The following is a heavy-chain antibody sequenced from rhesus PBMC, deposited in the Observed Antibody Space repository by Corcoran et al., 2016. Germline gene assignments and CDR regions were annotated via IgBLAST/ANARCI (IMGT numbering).Heavy chain of an antibody. J-gene: IGHJ4*01. D-gene: IGHD6-31*01. CDR2: IPGASTST. Sequence: QVQLQESGPGVMKPSETLSLTCAVSGGSISDSYWWTWLRHAPGKGLEWIGYIPGASTSTNYNPSLKSRVTISKDTSKNEFSLKLSSVTAADTAVYYCARSFISAGALDSWGQGVLVTVSS. V-gene: IGHV4S10*01. CDR3: ARSFISAGALDS. CDR1: GGSISDSYW.